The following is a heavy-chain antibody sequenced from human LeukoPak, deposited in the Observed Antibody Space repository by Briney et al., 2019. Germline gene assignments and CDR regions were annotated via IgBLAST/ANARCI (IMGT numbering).Heavy chain of an antibody. CDR3: ARRLYIAAAGIPSPFFDY. Sequence: PSETLSLTCAVSGYSISSGYYWGWIRQPPGKGLEWIGSIYYSGSTYYNPSLKSRVTISVDTSKNQFSLKLSSVTAADTAVYYCARRLYIAAAGIPSPFFDYWGQGTLVTVSS. D-gene: IGHD6-13*01. V-gene: IGHV4-38-2*01. CDR2: IYYSGST. J-gene: IGHJ4*02. CDR1: GYSISSGYY.